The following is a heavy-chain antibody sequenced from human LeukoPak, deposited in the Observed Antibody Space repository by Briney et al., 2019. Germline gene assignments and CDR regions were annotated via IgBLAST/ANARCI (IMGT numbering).Heavy chain of an antibody. CDR1: GYTFTGYY. J-gene: IGHJ6*03. D-gene: IGHD3-3*01. CDR2: INPKSGGT. V-gene: IGHV1-2*02. Sequence: GASVKVSCKASGYTFTGYYMHWVRQAPGHGLEWMGWINPKSGGTNFAQKFQGRVTMTRDTSFSTAYMELSRLRSDDTAVYYCARSFYDPYYFYMDVWGKGTTVTVSS. CDR3: ARSFYDPYYFYMDV.